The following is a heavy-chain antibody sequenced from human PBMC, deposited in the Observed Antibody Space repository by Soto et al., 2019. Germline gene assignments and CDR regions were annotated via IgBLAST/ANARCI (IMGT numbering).Heavy chain of an antibody. D-gene: IGHD1-26*01. CDR2: ISDSGGTS. J-gene: IGHJ4*02. V-gene: IGHV3-23*01. CDR3: AKRPRALLTFDY. CDR1: GFVFSNYV. Sequence: GGCLRLSCAASGFVFSNYVMSWVRQAPGKGLEWVSSISDSGGTSYYADSVKGRFTISRDNSKNTLYLQMNRLRAEDTAIYYCAKRPRALLTFDYWGQGTLVTVSS.